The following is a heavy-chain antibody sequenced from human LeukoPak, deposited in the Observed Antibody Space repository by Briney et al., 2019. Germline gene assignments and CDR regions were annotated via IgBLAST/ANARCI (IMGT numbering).Heavy chain of an antibody. J-gene: IGHJ4*02. CDR1: GFTFSSYA. D-gene: IGHD3-10*01. CDR2: ISGRGGSP. Sequence: GGSLRLSCAASGFTFSSYAMNWVRQAPGKGLELVSGISGRGGSPHYADSVKGRFTISRDNSKNTLYLQMNSLRAEDTAVYYCAKVNQDGSGTYYLSYYFDYWGQGTLVTVSS. V-gene: IGHV3-23*01. CDR3: AKVNQDGSGTYYLSYYFDY.